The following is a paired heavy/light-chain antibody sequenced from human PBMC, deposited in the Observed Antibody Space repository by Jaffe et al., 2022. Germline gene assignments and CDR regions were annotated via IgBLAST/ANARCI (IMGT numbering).Light chain of an antibody. V-gene: IGLV3-19*01. Sequence: SSELTQDPAVSVALGQTVRITCQGDSLRSYYASWYQQKPGQAPVLVIYGKNNRPSGIPDRFSGSSSGNTASLTITGAQAEDEADYYCNSRDSSGNPYVVFGGGTKLTVL. CDR1: SLRSYY. J-gene: IGLJ2*01. CDR2: GKN. CDR3: NSRDSSGNPYVV.
Heavy chain of an antibody. Sequence: QVQLQQWGAGLLKPSETLSLTCAVYGGSFSGYYWSWIRQPPGKGLEWIGEINHSGSTNYNPSLKSRVTISVDTSKNQFSLKLSSVTAADTAVYYCARGLPLGYCSGGSCYSYFDYWGQGTLVTVSS. CDR2: INHSGST. J-gene: IGHJ4*02. CDR3: ARGLPLGYCSGGSCYSYFDY. CDR1: GGSFSGYY. D-gene: IGHD2-15*01. V-gene: IGHV4-34*01.